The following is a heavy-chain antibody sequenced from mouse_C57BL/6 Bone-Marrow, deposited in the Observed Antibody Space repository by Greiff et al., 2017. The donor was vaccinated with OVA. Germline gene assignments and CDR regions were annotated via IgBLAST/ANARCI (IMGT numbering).Heavy chain of an antibody. Sequence: QVQLQQPGAELVKPGASVKMSCKASGYTFTSYWITWVKQRPGQGLEWIGDLYPGSGSTNYNEKFKSKATLTVDTSSSTAYMQRSSLTSEDSAVYYGAHYYGSSLAWFAYWGQGTLVTVSA. CDR3: AHYYGSSLAWFAY. CDR1: GYTFTSYW. J-gene: IGHJ3*01. D-gene: IGHD1-1*01. CDR2: LYPGSGST. V-gene: IGHV1-55*01.